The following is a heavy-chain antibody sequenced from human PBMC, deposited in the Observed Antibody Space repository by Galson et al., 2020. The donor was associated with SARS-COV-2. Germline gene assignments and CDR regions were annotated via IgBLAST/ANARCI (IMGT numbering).Heavy chain of an antibody. CDR2: ISSSGGTT. CDR1: GFTFSIYA. CDR3: AKATTHWAVFDH. J-gene: IGHJ4*02. V-gene: IGHV3-23*01. Sequence: GESLKISCAASGFTFSIYAMSWVRQAPGKGLEWVSVISSSGGTTHYADFVKGRFTISRDNSKNTLYLQMNSLRADDTAVYYCAKATTHWAVFDHWGQGTLVTVSS. D-gene: IGHD7-27*01.